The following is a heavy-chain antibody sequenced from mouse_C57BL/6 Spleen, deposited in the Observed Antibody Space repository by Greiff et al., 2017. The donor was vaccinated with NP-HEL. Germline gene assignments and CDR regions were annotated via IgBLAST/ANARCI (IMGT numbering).Heavy chain of an antibody. D-gene: IGHD1-1*01. CDR2: ISDGGSYT. CDR3: ARDHTTVVAPDY. Sequence: EVKLVESGGGLVKPGGSLKLSCAASGFTFSSYAMSWVRQTPEKRLEWVATISDGGSYTYYPDNVKGRFTISRDNAKNNLYLQMSHLKSEDTAMYYCARDHTTVVAPDYWGKAPLSQSPQ. CDR1: GFTFSSYA. J-gene: IGHJ2*01. V-gene: IGHV5-4*01.